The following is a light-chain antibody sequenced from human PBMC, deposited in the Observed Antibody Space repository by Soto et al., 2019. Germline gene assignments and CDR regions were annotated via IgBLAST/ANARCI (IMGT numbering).Light chain of an antibody. V-gene: IGKV3-11*01. J-gene: IGKJ5*01. CDR1: QSVSSY. Sequence: EIVLTQSPSTLSLSPGESATLSWRASQSVSSYLAWYQQKPGQAPRLLIYDASNRATGIPARFSGSGSGTDFTLTISSLEPEDYAVYYCQQRSNWPPRTFGQGTRLDIK. CDR3: QQRSNWPPRT. CDR2: DAS.